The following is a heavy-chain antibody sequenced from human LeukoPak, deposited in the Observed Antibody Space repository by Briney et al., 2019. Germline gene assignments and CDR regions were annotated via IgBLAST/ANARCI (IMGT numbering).Heavy chain of an antibody. CDR2: IYYSGST. CDR3: ARGDSSGWYGYYYYYMDV. V-gene: IGHV4-30-4*08. J-gene: IGHJ6*03. CDR1: GGSISSGDYY. D-gene: IGHD6-19*01. Sequence: SETLSLTCTVSGGSISSGDYYWSWIRQPPGKGLEWIGYIYYSGSTYYNPSLKSRVTISVDTSKNQFSLKLSSVTAADTAVYYCARGDSSGWYGYYYYYMDVWGKGTTVTVSS.